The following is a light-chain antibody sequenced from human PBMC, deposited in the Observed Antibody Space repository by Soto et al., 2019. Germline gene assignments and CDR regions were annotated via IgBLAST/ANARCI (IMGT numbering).Light chain of an antibody. J-gene: IGKJ1*01. CDR3: QQYDIWPPT. Sequence: EIVMTQSPSILSVSPGERTALSFRASQSVSTNLALFQQKPGQTPRLLFNGASTRATGIPARFTGSGSGTEFILTISSLQSEDFAVYYCQQYDIWPPTFGQGTKV. CDR2: GAS. V-gene: IGKV3-15*01. CDR1: QSVSTN.